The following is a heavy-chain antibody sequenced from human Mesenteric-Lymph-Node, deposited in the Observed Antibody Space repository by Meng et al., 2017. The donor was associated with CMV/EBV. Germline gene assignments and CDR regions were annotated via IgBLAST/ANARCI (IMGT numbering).Heavy chain of an antibody. V-gene: IGHV6-1*01. D-gene: IGHD1-1*01. CDR1: GISVSSNSAT. CDR2: TYYRSKWYN. CDR3: ARDLTSRTGGMDV. J-gene: IGHJ6*02. Sequence: SETLSLTCAISGISVSSNSATWHWIRQSPSRGLEWLGRTYYRSKWYNDYAVSVKSRITINPDTSKNQFSLQLNSVTPEDTAVYYCARDLTSRTGGMDVWGQGTTVTVSS.